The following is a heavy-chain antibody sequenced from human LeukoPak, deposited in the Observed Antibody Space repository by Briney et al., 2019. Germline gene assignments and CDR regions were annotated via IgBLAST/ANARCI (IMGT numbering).Heavy chain of an antibody. CDR3: ASEGPYYDILTGYSY. CDR1: GYTFTGYY. D-gene: IGHD3-9*01. Sequence: ASVKVSCKASGYTFTGYYMHWVRQAPGQRLEGMGWINPNSGGTNYAQKFQGRVTMTRDTSISTAYMELSRLRSDDTAVYYCASEGPYYDILTGYSYWGQGTLVTVSS. J-gene: IGHJ4*02. V-gene: IGHV1-2*02. CDR2: INPNSGGT.